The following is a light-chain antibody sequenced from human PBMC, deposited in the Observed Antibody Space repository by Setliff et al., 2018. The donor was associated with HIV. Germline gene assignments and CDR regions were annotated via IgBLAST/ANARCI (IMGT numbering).Light chain of an antibody. CDR1: SSNIGAGYD. Sequence: QSVLTQPPSVSGAPGQRVTISCTGSSSNIGAGYDVHWYQQLPGTAPKLLIYGNNNGPSGAPDRFSGSKSGTSASLAITGLQAEDEADYYCQSYDSGLSGYVFGTGTKVTVL. V-gene: IGLV1-40*01. J-gene: IGLJ1*01. CDR2: GNN. CDR3: QSYDSGLSGYV.